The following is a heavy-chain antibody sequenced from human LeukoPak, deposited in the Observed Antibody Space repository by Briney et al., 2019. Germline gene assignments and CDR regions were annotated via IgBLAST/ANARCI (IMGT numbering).Heavy chain of an antibody. CDR3: TGDRLVAGYYYYMDV. CDR2: IRSKAYGGTT. V-gene: IGHV3-49*04. CDR1: GFTFGDYA. J-gene: IGHJ6*03. D-gene: IGHD2-2*01. Sequence: GGSLRLSCTASGFTFGDYAMSWVRQAPGKGLEWVGFIRSKAYGGTTEYAASVKDRFTISRDDSKSIAYLQLNSLKTEDTAVYYCTGDRLVAGYYYYMDVWGKGTTVTVSS.